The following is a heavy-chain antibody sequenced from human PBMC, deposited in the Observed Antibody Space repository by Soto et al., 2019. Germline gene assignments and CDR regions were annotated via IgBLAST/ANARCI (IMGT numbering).Heavy chain of an antibody. CDR1: GGTFSSYA. CDR2: IIPIFGTA. V-gene: IGHV1-69*13. D-gene: IGHD3-3*01. CDR3: ARAPTSITILGVVNPHFHHHVFDI. Sequence: GASVKVSCKASGGTFSSYAISWVRQAPGQGLEWMGGIIPIFGTANYAQKFQGRVTITADESTSTAYMELSSLRSEDTAVYYCARAPTSITILGVVNPHFHHHVFDIWGHGTMVTVSS. J-gene: IGHJ3*02.